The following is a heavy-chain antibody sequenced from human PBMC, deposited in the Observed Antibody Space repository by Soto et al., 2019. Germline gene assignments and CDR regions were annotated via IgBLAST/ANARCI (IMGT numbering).Heavy chain of an antibody. CDR3: ARGWGRIFDY. Sequence: QVQLQQWGAGLLKPSETLSLTCAVYGGSFSGYYWNWIRQPPGKGLEWIGEINHSGSTNYIPSLKSRVTLSVDTSKNQFSLKLSSVTDADTAVYYCARGWGRIFDYWGQGTLVTVSS. CDR2: INHSGST. J-gene: IGHJ4*02. V-gene: IGHV4-34*01. CDR1: GGSFSGYY. D-gene: IGHD7-27*01.